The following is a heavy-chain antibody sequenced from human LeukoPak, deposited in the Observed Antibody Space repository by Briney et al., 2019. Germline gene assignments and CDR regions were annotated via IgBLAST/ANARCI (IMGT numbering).Heavy chain of an antibody. CDR3: ARIWLRAFDI. D-gene: IGHD3-16*01. V-gene: IGHV5-51*01. J-gene: IGHJ3*02. CDR2: IYPDDSGT. CDR1: GYSFTNYW. Sequence: GESLKFSCKGSGYSFTNYWIAWVRQMPGKGLEWMGIIYPDDSGTRYSPSFQGQVTISADKSISTAYLQWSSLKASDTAMYYCARIWLRAFDIWGQGTMVTVSS.